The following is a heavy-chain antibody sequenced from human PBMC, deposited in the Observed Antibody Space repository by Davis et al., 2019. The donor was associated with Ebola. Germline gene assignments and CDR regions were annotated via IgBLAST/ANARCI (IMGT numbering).Heavy chain of an antibody. J-gene: IGHJ5*02. CDR2: VHDTGST. Sequence: MPSETLSLTCTVSGGSISSGTYYWGSIRQPPGKGLEWIGSVHDTGSTFYNPSLKSRVTISVDTSKNQFSLKLSFVTAADTAVYYCARHLGSVGPWGQGTLVTVSS. CDR3: ARHLGSVGP. V-gene: IGHV4-39*01. D-gene: IGHD6-25*01. CDR1: GGSISSGTYY.